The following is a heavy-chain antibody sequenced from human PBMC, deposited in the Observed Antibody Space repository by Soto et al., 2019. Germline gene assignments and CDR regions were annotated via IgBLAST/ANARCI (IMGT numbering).Heavy chain of an antibody. CDR1: GGSISSGDYY. CDR3: AREGYFDPYNWFDP. CDR2: IYYSGST. J-gene: IGHJ5*02. Sequence: SETLSLTCTVSGGSISSGDYYWSWIRQPPGKGLEWIGYIYYSGSTYYNPSLKSRVTISVDTSKNQFSLKLSSVTAADTAVYYCAREGYFDPYNWFDPWGQGTLVTVS. V-gene: IGHV4-30-4*01. D-gene: IGHD3-9*01.